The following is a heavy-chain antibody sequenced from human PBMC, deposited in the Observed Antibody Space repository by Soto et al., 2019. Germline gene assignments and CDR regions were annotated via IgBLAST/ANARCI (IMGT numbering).Heavy chain of an antibody. D-gene: IGHD5-18*01. J-gene: IGHJ4*02. V-gene: IGHV1-69*12. CDR3: ASGIQLWLRRINNGYSG. Sequence: QVQLVQSGAEVKKPESSVKVSCKAPGGTFSTYAISWVRQAPGQGLEWMGGIIPMFGTANYAQRFQDRGTITADASTNKVYMELGSLRSEDTAVYFCASGIQLWLRRINNGYSGWGQGTLVTVSS. CDR2: IIPMFGTA. CDR1: GGTFSTYA.